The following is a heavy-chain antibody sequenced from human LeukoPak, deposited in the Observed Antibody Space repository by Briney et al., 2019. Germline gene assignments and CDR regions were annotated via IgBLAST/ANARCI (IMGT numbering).Heavy chain of an antibody. J-gene: IGHJ5*02. CDR1: GYSFTDYY. Sequence: ASVKVSCKTSGYSFTDYYMHWVRQAPGQGLEWMGWINPNSGGTSSAQIFQGRVTMTRDTSITTVYMEVRWLTSDDTAIYYCARADRLHGGPYLIGPWGLGTLVTVSS. CDR2: INPNSGGT. CDR3: ARADRLHGGPYLIGP. V-gene: IGHV1-2*02. D-gene: IGHD2-21*01.